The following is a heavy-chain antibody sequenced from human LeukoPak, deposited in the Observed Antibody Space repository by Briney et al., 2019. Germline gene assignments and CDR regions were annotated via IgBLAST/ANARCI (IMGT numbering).Heavy chain of an antibody. D-gene: IGHD1-26*01. CDR2: ISAGNGNT. J-gene: IGHJ4*02. CDR3: ARDSGSGNNDY. Sequence: ASVKVSCTASGYTFTSYAIHWVRQAPGQRLEWMGWISAGNGNTKYSQNFQGRVTFISDTSATTAFMELSSLRSEDAAVYYCARDSGSGNNDYWGQGTLVTVSS. CDR1: GYTFTSYA. V-gene: IGHV1-3*01.